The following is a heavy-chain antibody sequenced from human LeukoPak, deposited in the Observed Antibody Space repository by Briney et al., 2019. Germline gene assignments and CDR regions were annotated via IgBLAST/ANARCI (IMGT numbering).Heavy chain of an antibody. V-gene: IGHV3-23*01. D-gene: IGHD3-16*02. CDR2: ISDSGGNT. CDR1: GFTFSSYP. J-gene: IGHJ4*02. CDR3: AKNGGIYDYVWGSYRYYFDY. Sequence: AGGSLRLPCAASGFTFSSYPMSWLRQAPGKGREWVSAISDSGGNTYHTDPVKGRFTISRDNSKTTLYLQINSLRAVDMAVYYCAKNGGIYDYVWGSYRYYFDYWGQGTLVTVSS.